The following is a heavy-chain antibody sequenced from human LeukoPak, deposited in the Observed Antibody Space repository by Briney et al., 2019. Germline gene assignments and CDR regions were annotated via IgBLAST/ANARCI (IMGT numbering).Heavy chain of an antibody. D-gene: IGHD6-6*01. V-gene: IGHV3-7*01. Sequence: GGSLRLSCAASGFTFSSYWMSWVRQAPGKGLEWVANIKQDRSEKYYVDSVKGRFTISRDNAKNSLYLQMNSLRAEDTAVYYCAKVEYSSSLGAFDIWGQGTTVTVSS. CDR1: GFTFSSYW. CDR2: IKQDRSEK. J-gene: IGHJ3*02. CDR3: AKVEYSSSLGAFDI.